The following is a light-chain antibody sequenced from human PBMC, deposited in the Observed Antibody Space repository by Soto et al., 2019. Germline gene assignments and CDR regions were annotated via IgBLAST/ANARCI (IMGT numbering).Light chain of an antibody. CDR3: QQCHNIPYM. Sequence: DLQMTQSPSSLSASVGDRVTITCRASQSVNTYLNWYQKRQGKDPKLLIYAATSLQSGVPHRFSGGVSGTEFYLTISDVRPEEFASYYCQQCHNIPYMVGRGTMLEVK. CDR1: QSVNTY. CDR2: AAT. J-gene: IGKJ2*01. V-gene: IGKV1-39*01.